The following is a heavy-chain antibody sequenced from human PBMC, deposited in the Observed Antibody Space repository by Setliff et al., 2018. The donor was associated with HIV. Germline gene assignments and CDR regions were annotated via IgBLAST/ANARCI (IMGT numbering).Heavy chain of an antibody. V-gene: IGHV1-18*01. Sequence: GASVKVSCKASGYTFSNYGISWLRQAPGQGPEWMGWISAYNGNTNYSQKVQGRVTMTTDTSTSTAYVDLRCLISDDTAVYYCARDSAAFGRLDAHDIWGQGTMVAVSS. CDR3: ARDSAAFGRLDAHDI. D-gene: IGHD2-2*01. CDR2: ISAYNGNT. CDR1: GYTFSNYG. J-gene: IGHJ3*02.